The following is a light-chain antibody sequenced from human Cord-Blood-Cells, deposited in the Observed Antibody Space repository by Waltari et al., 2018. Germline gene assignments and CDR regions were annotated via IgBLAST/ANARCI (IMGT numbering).Light chain of an antibody. V-gene: IGLV2-14*01. CDR1: SSDVGGYNY. J-gene: IGLJ1*01. CDR3: SSYTSSSTLGV. CDR2: AVS. Sequence: QSALTQPASVSGSPGQSITISCTGTSSDVGGYNYVSWYQQHTGKAPELMIYAVSNRPSGVSKRFSGSKSGNTVSLTISGLQAEDEADYYCSSYTSSSTLGVFGTRTKVTVL.